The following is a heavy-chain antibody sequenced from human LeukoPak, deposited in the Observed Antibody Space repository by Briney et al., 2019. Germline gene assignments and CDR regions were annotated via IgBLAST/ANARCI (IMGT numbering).Heavy chain of an antibody. CDR3: ARERQMGATPFDY. Sequence: GGSLRLSCAASGFTFSSYGMHWVRQAPGKGLEWVAVISYDGSNKYYADSVKGRFTISRDNSKNTLYLQMNSLRAEDTAVYYCARERQMGATPFDYWGQGSLVTVSS. D-gene: IGHD1-26*01. CDR1: GFTFSSYG. V-gene: IGHV3-30*03. J-gene: IGHJ4*02. CDR2: ISYDGSNK.